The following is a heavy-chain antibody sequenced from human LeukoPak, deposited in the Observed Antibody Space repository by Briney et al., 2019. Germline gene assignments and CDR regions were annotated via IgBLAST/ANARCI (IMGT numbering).Heavy chain of an antibody. CDR2: INPNSGGT. Sequence: ASVKVSCKASGYTFTGYYMHWVRQAPGQGLEWMGWINPNSGGTNYAQKLQGRVTMTTDTSTSTAYMELRSLRSDDTAVYYCATDPTVTTPKYYYGMDVWGQGTTVTVSS. D-gene: IGHD4-17*01. CDR1: GYTFTGYY. V-gene: IGHV1-2*02. J-gene: IGHJ6*02. CDR3: ATDPTVTTPKYYYGMDV.